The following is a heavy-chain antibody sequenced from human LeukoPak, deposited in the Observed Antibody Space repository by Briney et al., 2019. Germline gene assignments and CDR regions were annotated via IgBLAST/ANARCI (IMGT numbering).Heavy chain of an antibody. J-gene: IGHJ4*02. CDR1: GGSISSYY. D-gene: IGHD6-19*01. Sequence: PSETLSLTCTVSGGSISSYYWSWIRQPAGKGLEWIGRIYTSGSTNYNPSPKSRVTMSVDTSKNQFSLKLSSVTAADTAVYYCARGIAVAGTRGYYFDYWGQGTLDTVSS. CDR2: IYTSGST. CDR3: ARGIAVAGTRGYYFDY. V-gene: IGHV4-4*07.